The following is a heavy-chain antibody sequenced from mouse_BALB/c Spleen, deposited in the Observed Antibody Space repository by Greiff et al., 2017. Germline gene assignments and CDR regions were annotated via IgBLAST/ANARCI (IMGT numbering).Heavy chain of an antibody. J-gene: IGHJ2*01. Sequence: EVQLQQSGPELVKPGASVKISCKASGYTFTDYNMHWVKQSHGKSLEWIGYIYPYNGGTGYNQKFKSKATLTVDNSSSTAYMELRSLTSEDSAVYYCARGGLRRALYYFDDWGQGTTLTVSS. V-gene: IGHV1S29*02. CDR3: ARGGLRRALYYFDD. CDR1: GYTFTDYN. D-gene: IGHD2-2*01. CDR2: IYPYNGGT.